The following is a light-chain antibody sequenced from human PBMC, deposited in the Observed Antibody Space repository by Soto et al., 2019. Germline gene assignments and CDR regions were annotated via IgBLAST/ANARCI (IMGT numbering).Light chain of an antibody. J-gene: IGKJ5*01. CDR2: AAS. CDR1: QGISSY. Sequence: AIRMTQSPSSLSASTGDRVTITCRASQGISSYLAWYQQKPGKAPKLLIYAASTLQSGVPSRFSGSGSGTDFTLTISCLQSEDFAVYFCQQYNNWPFSFGQGTRLEIK. CDR3: QQYNNWPFS. V-gene: IGKV1-8*01.